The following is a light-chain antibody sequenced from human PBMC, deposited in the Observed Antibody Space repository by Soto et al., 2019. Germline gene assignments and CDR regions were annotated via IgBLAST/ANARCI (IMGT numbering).Light chain of an antibody. CDR1: QSVSSSY. Sequence: EIVLTQSPGTLSLSPGERATLSCRASQSVSSSYLAWYQQKPGQAPRLLIYGASSRATGIPDRFSGSGSGTDFTLTISRLEPEDFAVSYCQQYGSSPYTFGQGPTLEIK. CDR3: QQYGSSPYT. V-gene: IGKV3-20*01. CDR2: GAS. J-gene: IGKJ2*01.